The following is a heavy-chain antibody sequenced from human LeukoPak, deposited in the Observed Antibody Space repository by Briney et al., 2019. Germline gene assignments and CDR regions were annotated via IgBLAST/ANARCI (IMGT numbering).Heavy chain of an antibody. CDR3: ANHAYHYYFDY. Sequence: PGGSLRLSCAASGFTFSSYAMSWVRQAPGKGLEWVSAISGSGSDTYYADSVKGRFTIPRDNSKSTLYLQMNSLRAEDTALYYCANHAYHYYFDYWGQGTLVTVSS. D-gene: IGHD2-2*01. CDR1: GFTFSSYA. CDR2: ISGSGSDT. V-gene: IGHV3-23*01. J-gene: IGHJ4*02.